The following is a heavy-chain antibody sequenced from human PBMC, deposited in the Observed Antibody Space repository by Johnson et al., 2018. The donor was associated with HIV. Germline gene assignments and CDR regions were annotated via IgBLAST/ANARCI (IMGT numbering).Heavy chain of an antibody. D-gene: IGHD6-19*01. CDR2: ISGGEDDT. J-gene: IGHJ3*02. Sequence: VQLVESGGGVVRPGGSLRLSCAASGFTFDDFAMSWVRQVPGKGLEWVSFISGGEDDTYYADSVKGRFTISRDNSKTTLYLQMNSLRDEDTAVYYCARGEQWLVPDSEDAFDIWGQGTMVTVSS. CDR3: ARGEQWLVPDSEDAFDI. V-gene: IGHV3-23*04. CDR1: GFTFDDFA.